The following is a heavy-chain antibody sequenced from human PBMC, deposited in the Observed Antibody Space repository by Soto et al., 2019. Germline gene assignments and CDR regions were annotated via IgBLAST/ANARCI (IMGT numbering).Heavy chain of an antibody. J-gene: IGHJ4*02. CDR2: MQPSSGRT. Sequence: QVQLVQSGAEVREPGASVKVSCKASGYSFTSLDINWVRQTTGQGLEWMGWMQPSSGRTGYAQKFQGRVTMARDTTINTAYMELSSLPSDDTVFYYCARGVTAGVDYWGQGTLDTVSS. CDR1: GYSFTSLD. V-gene: IGHV1-8*01. D-gene: IGHD1-26*01. CDR3: ARGVTAGVDY.